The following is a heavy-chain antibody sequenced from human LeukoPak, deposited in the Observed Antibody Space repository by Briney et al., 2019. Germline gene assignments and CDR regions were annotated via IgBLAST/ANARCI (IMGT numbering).Heavy chain of an antibody. CDR2: ISDGGYTT. Sequence: GGSLRLSCAASGFTFSTYALSWVRQAPGKGLEWVSAISDGGYTTYYADSVKGRFTISRENSKNTLYLQISSLRADDTAVYYCTKEGPVNAIGDLWGQGTLVTVSS. CDR1: GFTFSTYA. D-gene: IGHD2-21*01. J-gene: IGHJ5*02. CDR3: TKEGPVNAIGDL. V-gene: IGHV3-23*01.